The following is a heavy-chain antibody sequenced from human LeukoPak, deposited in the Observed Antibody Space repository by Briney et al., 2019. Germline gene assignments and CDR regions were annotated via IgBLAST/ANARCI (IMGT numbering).Heavy chain of an antibody. CDR3: ASLSTEDIVVAVAATRVNY. J-gene: IGHJ4*02. D-gene: IGHD2-15*01. CDR2: IYYSGST. CDR1: GGSISSSSYY. Sequence: SETLSLTCTVSGGSISSSSYYWGWIRQPPGKGLEWIGSIYYSGSTYYNPSLKSRVTISVDTSKNQFSLKLSSVTAADTAVYYCASLSTEDIVVAVAATRVNYWGQGTLVTVSS. V-gene: IGHV4-39*01.